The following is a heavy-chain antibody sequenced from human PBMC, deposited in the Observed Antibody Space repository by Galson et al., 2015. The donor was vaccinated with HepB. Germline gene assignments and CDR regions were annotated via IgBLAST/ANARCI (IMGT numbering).Heavy chain of an antibody. CDR1: GYTFTSYA. V-gene: IGHV1-3*01. CDR3: ARAVYYYDSSGYYSRRGGDAFDI. J-gene: IGHJ3*02. CDR2: INAGNGNT. D-gene: IGHD3-22*01. Sequence: SVKVSCKASGYTFTSYAMHWVRQAPGQRLEWMGWINAGNGNTKYSQKFQGRVTITRDTSASTAYMELSSLGSEDTAVYYCARAVYYYDSSGYYSRRGGDAFDIWGQGTMVTVSS.